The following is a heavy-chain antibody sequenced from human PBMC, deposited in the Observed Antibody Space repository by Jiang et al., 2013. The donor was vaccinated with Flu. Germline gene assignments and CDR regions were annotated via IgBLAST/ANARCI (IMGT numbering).Heavy chain of an antibody. V-gene: IGHV1-3*01. Sequence: GYTFTSYAMHWVRQPRTKDLSGWDGSTLAMVTQNIHRSSRAESPLPGTTSASTAYMELSSLRSEDTAVYYCALLMVGIAAAGTEFDYWGQGTLVTVSS. D-gene: IGHD6-13*01. J-gene: IGHJ4*02. CDR2: STLAMVT. CDR1: GYTFTSYA. CDR3: ALLMVGIAAAGTEFDY.